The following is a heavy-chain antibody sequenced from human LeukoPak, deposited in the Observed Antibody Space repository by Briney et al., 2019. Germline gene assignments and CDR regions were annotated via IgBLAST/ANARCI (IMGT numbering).Heavy chain of an antibody. CDR3: ARDRAGYFYAMDV. Sequence: GRSLRLSCAASGFTFGDYATHWVRQAPGKGLEWVSGINWKSNNIGYADSVKGRFTISRDNAKNSLYLQMNSLRTEDTALYYCARDRAGYFYAMDVWGQGTSVTVSS. D-gene: IGHD6-13*01. J-gene: IGHJ6*02. CDR1: GFTFGDYA. CDR2: INWKSNNI. V-gene: IGHV3-9*01.